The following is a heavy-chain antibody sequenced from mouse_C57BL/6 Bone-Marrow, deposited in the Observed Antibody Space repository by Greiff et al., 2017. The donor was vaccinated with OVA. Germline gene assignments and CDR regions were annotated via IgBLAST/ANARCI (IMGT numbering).Heavy chain of an antibody. Sequence: QVQLKQPGAELVKPGASVKMSCKASGYTFTSYWITWVKQRPGQGLEWIGDMYPGSGSTNYNEKFKSKATLTVDTSSSTAYMQLSSLTSEDSAVYYCARQGVLGTWFAYWGQGTLVTVSA. CDR3: ARQGVLGTWFAY. CDR1: GYTFTSYW. J-gene: IGHJ3*01. CDR2: MYPGSGST. V-gene: IGHV1-55*01. D-gene: IGHD4-1*01.